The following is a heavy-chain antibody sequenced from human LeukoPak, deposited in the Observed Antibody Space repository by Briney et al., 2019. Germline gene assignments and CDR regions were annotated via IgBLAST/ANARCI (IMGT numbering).Heavy chain of an antibody. CDR1: GGSLSDYY. Sequence: PSETLSLTCAVYGGSLSDYYWSWIRQPPGMGLEWIGEINHSGETKYNPFLKSRVAMSVDTSKNQFSLELRSVTAADTAMYYCARGQWLDNSWGQGTLVTVSS. V-gene: IGHV4-34*01. D-gene: IGHD6-19*01. CDR2: INHSGET. J-gene: IGHJ4*02. CDR3: ARGQWLDNS.